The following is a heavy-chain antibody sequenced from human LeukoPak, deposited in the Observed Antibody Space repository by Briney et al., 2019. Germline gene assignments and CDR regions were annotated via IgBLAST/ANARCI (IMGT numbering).Heavy chain of an antibody. Sequence: PGGSLRLSCAASGFTFDDYGMSWVRQAPGKGLEWVSAISGSGGSTYYADSVKGRFTISRDNSKNTLYLQMNSLRAEDTAVYYCAKGGTLWFGEFDYWGQGTLVTVSS. CDR2: ISGSGGST. J-gene: IGHJ4*02. V-gene: IGHV3-23*01. CDR3: AKGGTLWFGEFDY. D-gene: IGHD3-10*01. CDR1: GFTFDDYG.